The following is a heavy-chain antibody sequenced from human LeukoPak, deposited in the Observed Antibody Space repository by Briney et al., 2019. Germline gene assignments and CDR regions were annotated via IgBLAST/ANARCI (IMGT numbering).Heavy chain of an antibody. D-gene: IGHD3-10*02. Sequence: GGSLRLSCAASGFTFSSYAMSWVRQAPGKGLEWVSAISGSGGSTYYADSVKGRFTISRDNSKNTLYLQMNSLRAEDTAVYYCAKDLYSVRGVIIRPWGQGTLVTVSS. CDR2: ISGSGGST. J-gene: IGHJ5*02. CDR3: AKDLYSVRGVIIRP. CDR1: GFTFSSYA. V-gene: IGHV3-23*01.